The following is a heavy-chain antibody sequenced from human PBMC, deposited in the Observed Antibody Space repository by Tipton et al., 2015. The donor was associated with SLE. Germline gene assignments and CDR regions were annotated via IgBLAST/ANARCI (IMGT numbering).Heavy chain of an antibody. D-gene: IGHD1-1*01. Sequence: GLVKPSGTLSLTCAVFGGSISRNNWWSWIRQPPGKGLEWIGYIYYSGSTNYNPSLKSRVTISVDTSKNQFSLKLTSVTAADTAVYYCARGQLMGRAAPYIDVWGRGTTVIVSS. CDR3: ARGQLMGRAAPYIDV. CDR1: GGSISRNNW. V-gene: IGHV4-4*02. CDR2: IYYSGST. J-gene: IGHJ6*03.